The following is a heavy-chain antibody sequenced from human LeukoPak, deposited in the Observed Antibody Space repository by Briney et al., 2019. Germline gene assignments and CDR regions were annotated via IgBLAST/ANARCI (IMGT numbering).Heavy chain of an antibody. CDR2: LNEDGSEK. J-gene: IGHJ4*02. CDR1: GFNFRTKW. Sequence: GGSLRLSCAASGFNFRTKWMSWVRQPPGKGLEWVANLNEDGSEKYYVDSLKGRFTITRDNVENSLYLHMNSLRAEDTAVYYCARGGAGYYFDSWGQGTLLTVSS. CDR3: ARGGAGYYFDS. D-gene: IGHD6-19*01. V-gene: IGHV3-7*01.